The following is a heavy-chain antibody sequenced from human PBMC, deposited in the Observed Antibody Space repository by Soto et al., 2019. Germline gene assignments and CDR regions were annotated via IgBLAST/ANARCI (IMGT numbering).Heavy chain of an antibody. J-gene: IGHJ1*01. CDR2: IYYSGST. CDR3: ARGHYYDSSGYYYEYFQH. D-gene: IGHD3-22*01. V-gene: IGHV4-31*03. CDR1: GGSISSGGYY. Sequence: SETLSLTCTVSGGSISSGGYYWSWIRQHPGKGLEWIGYIYYSGSTYYNPSLKSRVTISVDTSKNQFSLKLSSVTAADTAVYYCARGHYYDSSGYYYEYFQHWGQGTLVTVS.